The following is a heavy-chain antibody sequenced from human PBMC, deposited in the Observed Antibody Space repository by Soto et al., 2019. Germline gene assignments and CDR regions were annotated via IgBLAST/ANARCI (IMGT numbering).Heavy chain of an antibody. CDR2: ISGSGGST. J-gene: IGHJ3*02. D-gene: IGHD6-19*01. CDR3: AKDRVTVVGYDAFDI. V-gene: IGHV3-23*01. CDR1: GCTLSSYA. Sequence: PXGSLILSCAASGCTLSSYAMSWVRQAPGKGLEWVSGISGSGGSTYYADSVKGRFTISRDNSKNTLYLQMNSLRAEDTAVYYCAKDRVTVVGYDAFDIWGQGTMVTVSS.